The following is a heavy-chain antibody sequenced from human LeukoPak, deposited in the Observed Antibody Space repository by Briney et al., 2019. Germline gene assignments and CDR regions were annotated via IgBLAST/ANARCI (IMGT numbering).Heavy chain of an antibody. CDR1: GGSISSYS. V-gene: IGHV4-30-2*01. CDR2: IYHSGST. CDR3: AREVGYYDSWFDP. Sequence: SETLSLTCTVSGGSISSYSWSWIRQPPGKGLEWIGYIYHSGSTYYNPSLKSRVTISVDRSKNQFSLKLSSVTAADTAVYYCAREVGYYDSWFDPWGQGTLVTVSS. D-gene: IGHD3-22*01. J-gene: IGHJ5*02.